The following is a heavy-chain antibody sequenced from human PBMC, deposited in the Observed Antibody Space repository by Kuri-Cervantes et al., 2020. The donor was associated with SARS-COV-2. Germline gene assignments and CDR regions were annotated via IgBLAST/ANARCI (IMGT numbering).Heavy chain of an antibody. CDR2: ISDDGKKR. CDR3: AREGYYDSSGNYAATGMDV. J-gene: IGHJ6*03. Sequence: GESLKISCAASGFTFSSYSMNCVRQAPGKGLEWVAVISDDGKKRYYADSVKGRFTISRDNSQSTLYLQMNSLRTEDTAVYYCAREGYYDSSGNYAATGMDVWGKGTTVTVSS. D-gene: IGHD3-22*01. V-gene: IGHV3-30*03. CDR1: GFTFSSYS.